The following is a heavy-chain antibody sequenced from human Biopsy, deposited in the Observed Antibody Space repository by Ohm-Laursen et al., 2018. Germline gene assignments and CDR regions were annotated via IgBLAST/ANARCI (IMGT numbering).Heavy chain of an antibody. V-gene: IGHV3-9*01. CDR1: GFTFDDYA. Sequence: SLRLSCSASGFTFDDYALHWVRQAPGKGLEWASGISWNSGNIGYADSVKGRFTISRDNAKNSVYLQMNSLRAEDTAFYYCAKDLASGSGYYWYFDFWGRGTLVTVSS. D-gene: IGHD3-22*01. CDR2: ISWNSGNI. CDR3: AKDLASGSGYYWYFDF. J-gene: IGHJ2*01.